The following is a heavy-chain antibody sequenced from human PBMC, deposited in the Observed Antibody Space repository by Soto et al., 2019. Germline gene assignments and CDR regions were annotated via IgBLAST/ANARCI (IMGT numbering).Heavy chain of an antibody. CDR3: ATNEGRDGYSFDY. Sequence: ASVKVTFKASGVTFTRQDMRWVRQAPGQGLEWMGGIIPIFGTPQYAEKFQDRVTITADESTSTAYMELSSLTSEDTAVYYCATNEGRDGYSFDYWGQGTLVTVSS. CDR2: IIPIFGTP. V-gene: IGHV1-69*13. CDR1: GVTFTRQD. D-gene: IGHD5-12*01. J-gene: IGHJ4*02.